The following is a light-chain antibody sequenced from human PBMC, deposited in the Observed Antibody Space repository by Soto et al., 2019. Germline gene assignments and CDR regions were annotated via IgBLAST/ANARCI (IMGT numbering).Light chain of an antibody. CDR2: KAS. CDR3: QQYNSYPWT. V-gene: IGKV1-5*03. CDR1: QGIRSW. J-gene: IGKJ1*01. Sequence: DIQMTQSPSTLSASVGDRVTITCRASQGIRSWLAWYQQKPGKAPTLLIYKASSLESGVPSRFSGSGSGTEFTLTISSLQPDDFATYYCQQYNSYPWTFGQGTKVEIK.